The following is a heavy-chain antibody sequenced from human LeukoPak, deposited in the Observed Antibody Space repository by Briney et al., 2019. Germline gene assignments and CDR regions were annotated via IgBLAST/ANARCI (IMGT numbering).Heavy chain of an antibody. Sequence: PGGSLRLSCADSGFTFRSSNMHRVRQAPGKGLEWVAVISYDGSKDYYVDSVEGRFTISRDNSKNTLYLQMNSLGPEDTAVYYCAKGYDILTDWGQGTLVTVSS. J-gene: IGHJ4*02. CDR1: GFTFRSSN. V-gene: IGHV3-30*18. CDR2: ISYDGSKD. D-gene: IGHD3-9*01. CDR3: AKGYDILTD.